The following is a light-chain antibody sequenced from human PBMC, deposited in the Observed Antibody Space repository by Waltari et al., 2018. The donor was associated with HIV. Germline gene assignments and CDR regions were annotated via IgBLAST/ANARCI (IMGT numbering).Light chain of an antibody. CDR2: KDT. CDR3: QSGDSSGTSVI. Sequence: SYELTQPPSVSVSPGQTARITCSGDTLPKQYGYWYQQKPGQAPVLVIYKDTERPSVIPERFLGSSSGTTATLTIRGVQAEDEADYYCQSGDSSGTSVIFGGGTKLAVL. CDR1: TLPKQY. V-gene: IGLV3-25*03. J-gene: IGLJ2*01.